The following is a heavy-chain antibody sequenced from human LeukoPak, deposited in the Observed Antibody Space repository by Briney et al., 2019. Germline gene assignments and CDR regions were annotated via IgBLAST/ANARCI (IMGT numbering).Heavy chain of an antibody. CDR2: MNPNSGNT. J-gene: IGHJ6*03. CDR1: GYTFTSYD. CDR3: ARGRCSSTSCYKSGYYYYYYTDV. D-gene: IGHD2-2*02. V-gene: IGHV1-8*03. Sequence: ASVKVSCKASGYTFTSYDINWVRQATGQGLEWMGWMNPNSGNTAYAQKFQGRVNITRNTSISTAYMELSSLRSEDTAVYYCARGRCSSTSCYKSGYYYYYYTDVWGKGTTVTVSS.